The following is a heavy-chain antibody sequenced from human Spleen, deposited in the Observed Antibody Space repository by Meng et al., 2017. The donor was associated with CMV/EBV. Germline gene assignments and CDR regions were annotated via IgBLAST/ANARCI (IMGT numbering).Heavy chain of an antibody. Sequence: ASGFTFRSYAMHWVRQAPGKGLEWVAVISYDGSNKYYADSVKGRFTISRDNSKNTLYLQMNSLRAEDTAVYYCARDPERGYSYGFDYWGQGTLVTFSS. J-gene: IGHJ4*02. D-gene: IGHD5-18*01. V-gene: IGHV3-30*04. CDR3: ARDPERGYSYGFDY. CDR1: GFTFRSYA. CDR2: ISYDGSNK.